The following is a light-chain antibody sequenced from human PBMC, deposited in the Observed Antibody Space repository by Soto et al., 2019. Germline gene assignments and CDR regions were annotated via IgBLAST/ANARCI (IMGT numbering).Light chain of an antibody. CDR1: GGDIGAYNY. J-gene: IGLJ1*01. CDR2: GVT. Sequence: QAVLTQPASVSGSLGQSITLSCTGSGGDIGAYNYVSWYQQHPGKAPKLIVYGVTHRPSGVSSRFSASKSAYTASLTISALQAEDEADYYCSSFTTTYFYVFGPGTKLTVL. V-gene: IGLV2-14*01. CDR3: SSFTTTYFYV.